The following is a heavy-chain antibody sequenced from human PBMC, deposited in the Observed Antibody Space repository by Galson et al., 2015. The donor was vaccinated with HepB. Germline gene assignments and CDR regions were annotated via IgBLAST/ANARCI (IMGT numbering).Heavy chain of an antibody. J-gene: IGHJ4*02. Sequence: SVKVSCKASGYTLTNYHFHWVRQAPGQGPEWMGKIFAGGGSTRYAERFQGRVTLTRDSSTSTIYMEMSSLRSDDTAVYYCARETPDTYYFDYWGQGTLVTVSS. CDR3: ARETPDTYYFDY. V-gene: IGHV1-46*01. D-gene: IGHD2-15*01. CDR2: IFAGGGST. CDR1: GYTLTNYH.